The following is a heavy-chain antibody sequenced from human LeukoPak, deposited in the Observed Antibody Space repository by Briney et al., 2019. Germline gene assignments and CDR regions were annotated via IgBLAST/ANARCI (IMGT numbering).Heavy chain of an antibody. J-gene: IGHJ4*02. CDR2: INHSGST. V-gene: IGHV4-34*01. CDR1: GGSFSGYY. CDR3: ARRAVSHFDY. D-gene: IGHD6-19*01. Sequence: SETLSLTCAVYGGSFSGYYWSWIRQPPGKGLEWIGEINHSGSTNYNPSLKSRVTISVDTSKNQFSLKLSSVTAADTAVYYCARRAVSHFDYWGRGTLVTVSS.